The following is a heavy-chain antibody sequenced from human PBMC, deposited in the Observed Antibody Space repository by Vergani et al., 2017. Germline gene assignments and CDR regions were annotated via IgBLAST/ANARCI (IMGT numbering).Heavy chain of an antibody. CDR2: ISAYNGNT. CDR3: ASCEYGSGSYSFDY. J-gene: IGHJ4*02. Sequence: VQLVQSGAEVKKPGATVKISCKVSGYTFTDYYMHWVQQAPGQGLEWMGWISAYNGNTNYAQKLQGRVTMTTDTSTSTAYMELRSLRSDDTAVYYCASCEYGSGSYSFDYWGQGTLVTVSS. D-gene: IGHD3-10*01. V-gene: IGHV1-18*04. CDR1: GYTFTDYY.